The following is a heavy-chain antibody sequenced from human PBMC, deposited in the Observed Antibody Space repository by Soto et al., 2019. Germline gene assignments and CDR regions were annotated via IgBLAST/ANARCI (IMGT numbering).Heavy chain of an antibody. J-gene: IGHJ6*02. CDR2: IYYSGST. CDR3: ARSNAPYYYYGMDV. V-gene: IGHV4-59*01. Sequence: PSETLSLTCTVSGGSISSDYWSWIRQPPGKGLEWIGYIYYSGSTNYNPSLKSRVTISVDTSKNQFSLKLSSVTAADTAVYYCARSNAPYYYYGMDVWGQGTTVTVSS. CDR1: GGSISSDY.